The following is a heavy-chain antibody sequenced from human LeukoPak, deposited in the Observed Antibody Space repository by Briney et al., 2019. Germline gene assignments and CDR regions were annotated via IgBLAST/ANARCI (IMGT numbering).Heavy chain of an antibody. CDR1: GGSISSSSYY. CDR3: ARQGYSSSWYYFDY. CDR2: IYHSGST. D-gene: IGHD6-13*01. Sequence: PSETLSLTCTVSGGSISSSSYYWGWIRQPPGKGLEWIGSIYHSGSTYYNPSLKSRVTISVDTSENQFSLKLSSVTAADTAVYYCARQGYSSSWYYFDYWGQGTLVTVSS. V-gene: IGHV4-39*01. J-gene: IGHJ4*02.